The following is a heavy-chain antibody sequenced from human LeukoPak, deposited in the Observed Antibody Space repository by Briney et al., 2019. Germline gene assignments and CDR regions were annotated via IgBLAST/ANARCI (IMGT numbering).Heavy chain of an antibody. Sequence: PSETLSLTCTVSGGSISSYYWSWIRQPPGKGLEWIGDIYYSGSTNYNPSLKSRVTISVDTSKNQFSLKLSSVTAADTAVYYCARVGDSGYGFQSDAFDIWGQGTMVTVSS. V-gene: IGHV4-59*01. D-gene: IGHD5-18*01. CDR1: GGSISSYY. J-gene: IGHJ3*02. CDR2: IYYSGST. CDR3: ARVGDSGYGFQSDAFDI.